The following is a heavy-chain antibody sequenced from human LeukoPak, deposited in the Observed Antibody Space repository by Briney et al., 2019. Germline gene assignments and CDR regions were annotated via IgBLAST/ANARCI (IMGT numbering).Heavy chain of an antibody. Sequence: ASVKVSCKASGYTFTRYDINWVRQATGQGLEWMGWTNPNSGNRGYAQKFQGRVTMTTNPSISTAYMELSSLRSEDTAVYYCARANGDYDYWGQGTLVTVSS. V-gene: IGHV1-8*01. J-gene: IGHJ4*02. CDR1: GYTFTRYD. D-gene: IGHD4-17*01. CDR2: TNPNSGNR. CDR3: ARANGDYDY.